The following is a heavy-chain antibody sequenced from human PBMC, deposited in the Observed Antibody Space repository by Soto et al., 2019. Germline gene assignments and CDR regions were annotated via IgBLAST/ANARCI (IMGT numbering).Heavy chain of an antibody. D-gene: IGHD3-10*01. V-gene: IGHV4-59*01. J-gene: IGHJ3*02. CDR1: GGSISRYY. Sequence: SETLSLTCTASGGSISRYYWSWLRQPPGKGLEWIGYIYYSGSTNYNPSLKSRVTISVDTPKNQFSLKLSSVTAANTAGYYCGRVWGGAFDIWGQGTMVTVSS. CDR3: GRVWGGAFDI. CDR2: IYYSGST.